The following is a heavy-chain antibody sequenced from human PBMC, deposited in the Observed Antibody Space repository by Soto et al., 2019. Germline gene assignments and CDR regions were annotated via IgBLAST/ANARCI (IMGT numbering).Heavy chain of an antibody. CDR1: GGTFSSYA. J-gene: IGHJ6*02. D-gene: IGHD2-15*01. Sequence: SVKVSCKASGGTFSSYAISWVRQAPGQGLEWMGGIIPIFGTANYAQKFQGRVTITADESTSTAYMELSSLRSEDTAVYYCARAGYCSGGSCYYYYYGMDVWGQGTTVTVS. CDR3: ARAGYCSGGSCYYYYYGMDV. V-gene: IGHV1-69*13. CDR2: IIPIFGTA.